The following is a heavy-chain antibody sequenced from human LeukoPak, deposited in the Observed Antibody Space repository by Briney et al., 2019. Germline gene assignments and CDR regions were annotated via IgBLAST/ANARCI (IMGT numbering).Heavy chain of an antibody. CDR1: GGSISSYY. CDR2: IYYSGST. CDR3: ARDPYRYYYGSGSYYNVNAFDI. Sequence: SETLSLTCTVSGGSISSYYWSWIRQPPGKGLEWIGYIYYSGSTNYNPSLKSRVTISVDTSKNQFSLKLSSVTAADTAVYYCARDPYRYYYGSGSYYNVNAFDIWGQGTMVTVSS. D-gene: IGHD3-10*01. V-gene: IGHV4-59*12. J-gene: IGHJ3*02.